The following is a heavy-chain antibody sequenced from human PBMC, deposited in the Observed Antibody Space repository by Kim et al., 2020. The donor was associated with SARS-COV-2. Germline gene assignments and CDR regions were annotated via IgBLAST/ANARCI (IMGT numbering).Heavy chain of an antibody. CDR2: INSDGSST. CDR3: ARASSDSSGYYYTVYNYYYIGV. D-gene: IGHD3-22*01. V-gene: IGHV3-74*01. Sequence: GGSLRLSCAASGFTFSSYWMHWVRQAPGKGLVWVSRINSDGSSTSYADSVKGRFTISRDNAKNTLYLQMNSLRAEDTAVYYCARASSDSSGYYYTVYNYYYIGVWGKGTTVTVAS. CDR1: GFTFSSYW. J-gene: IGHJ6*03.